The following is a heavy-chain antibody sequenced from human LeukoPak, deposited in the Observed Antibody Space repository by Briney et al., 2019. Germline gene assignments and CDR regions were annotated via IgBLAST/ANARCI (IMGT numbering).Heavy chain of an antibody. V-gene: IGHV4-34*01. D-gene: IGHD3-22*01. J-gene: IGHJ4*02. Sequence: PSETLSLTCAVYGGSFSGYYWSWIRQPPGKGLEWIGEINHSGSTNYNPSLKSRVTISVDTSKNQFSLKLSSVTAADTAVYYCARLMIAYDYWGQGTLVTVSS. CDR2: INHSGST. CDR3: ARLMIAYDY. CDR1: GGSFSGYY.